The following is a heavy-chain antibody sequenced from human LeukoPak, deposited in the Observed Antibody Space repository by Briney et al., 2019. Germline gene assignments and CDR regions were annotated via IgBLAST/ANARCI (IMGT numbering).Heavy chain of an antibody. CDR3: ARVDYGSGCDS. CDR1: GFTVSRNY. D-gene: IGHD6-19*01. CDR2: IYSGGRT. Sequence: GGSLRLSCAASGFTVSRNYMSWVRQAPGKGLEWVSVIYSGGRTYYADSVKGRFTISRDNSKNTLYLQMNRLRAEDTAVYYCARVDYGSGCDSWGQGTLVTVSS. J-gene: IGHJ4*02. V-gene: IGHV3-66*01.